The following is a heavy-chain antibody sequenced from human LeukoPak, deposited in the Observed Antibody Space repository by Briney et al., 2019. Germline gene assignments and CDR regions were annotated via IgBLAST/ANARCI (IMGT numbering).Heavy chain of an antibody. CDR3: AKDKDGTHFDY. J-gene: IGHJ4*02. CDR1: GFTFDDYA. CDR2: ISWNSGSI. Sequence: GRSLRLSCAASGFTFDDYAMHWVRQAPGKGLEWVSGISWNSGSIGYADSVKGRFTISRDNAKNSLYLQMNSLRAEDTALYYCAKDKDGTHFDYWGQGTLVTVSS. D-gene: IGHD5-24*01. V-gene: IGHV3-9*01.